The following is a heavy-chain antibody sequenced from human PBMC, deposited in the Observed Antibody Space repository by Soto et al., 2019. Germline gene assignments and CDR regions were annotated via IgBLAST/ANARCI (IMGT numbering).Heavy chain of an antibody. CDR1: GGSFSGYY. D-gene: IGHD3-10*01. CDR2: INHSGST. CDR3: ASLHLKGKTMVNAPDAFDI. Sequence: SETLSLTCAVYGGSFSGYYWSWIRQPPGKGLEWIGEINHSGSTNYNPSLKSRVTISVDTSKNQFSLKLSSVTAADTAVYYCASLHLKGKTMVNAPDAFDIWGQGTMVTVSS. V-gene: IGHV4-34*01. J-gene: IGHJ3*02.